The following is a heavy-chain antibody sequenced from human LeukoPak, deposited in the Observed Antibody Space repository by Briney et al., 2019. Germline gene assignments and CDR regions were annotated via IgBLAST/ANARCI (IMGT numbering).Heavy chain of an antibody. D-gene: IGHD6-13*01. CDR2: IYSDGST. Sequence: PGGSLRLFCAASGFTVSSNYMSWVRQAPGKGLEWVSIIYSDGSTYYADSVKGRFTISRDNSKNTLYLQMNSLRAEDTAVYYCARDGSSWPTEGWFDPWGQGTLVTVSS. CDR1: GFTVSSNY. J-gene: IGHJ5*02. CDR3: ARDGSSWPTEGWFDP. V-gene: IGHV3-53*05.